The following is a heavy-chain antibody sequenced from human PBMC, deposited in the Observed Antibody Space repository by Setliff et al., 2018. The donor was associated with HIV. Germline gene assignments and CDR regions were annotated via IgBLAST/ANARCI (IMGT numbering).Heavy chain of an antibody. D-gene: IGHD6-13*01. Sequence: GGSLRLSCAASGFTFSNYWMGWVRQAPGKGLEWVAVIWFDGSYKYYVDSVKGRFTISRDNSKNTLYLQMNSLRAEDAAVYYCARGASSSWYYFDYWGQGALVTVSS. CDR2: IWFDGSYK. CDR3: ARGASSSWYYFDY. CDR1: GFTFSNYW. J-gene: IGHJ4*02. V-gene: IGHV3-33*08.